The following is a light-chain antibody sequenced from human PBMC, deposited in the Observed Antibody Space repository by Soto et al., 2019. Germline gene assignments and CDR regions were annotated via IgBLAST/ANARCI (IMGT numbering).Light chain of an antibody. J-gene: IGKJ1*01. CDR1: QSFSSSY. Sequence: EIVLTQSPGTLSLSPGERATLSCRASQSFSSSYLAWYQQKPGQAPRLLIYDASNRATGVSARFSGSGYGTDFTLTISSLEPDDFAVYYCHQRSSWPRGTFGQGTKVEIK. V-gene: IGKV3D-20*02. CDR2: DAS. CDR3: HQRSSWPRGT.